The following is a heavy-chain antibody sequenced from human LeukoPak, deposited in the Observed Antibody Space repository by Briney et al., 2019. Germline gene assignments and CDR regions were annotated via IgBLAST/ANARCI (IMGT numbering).Heavy chain of an antibody. D-gene: IGHD5-18*01. CDR1: GFTFSSYG. CDR2: IWYDGSNK. CDR3: AKEQSWAGIQPFDY. V-gene: IGHV3-33*06. J-gene: IGHJ4*02. Sequence: GGSLRLSCAASGFTFSSYGMHWVRQAPGKGLEWVAVIWYDGSNKYYADSVKGRFTISRDNSKSTLYLQMNSLRAEDTAVYYCAKEQSWAGIQPFDYWGQGTLVTVSS.